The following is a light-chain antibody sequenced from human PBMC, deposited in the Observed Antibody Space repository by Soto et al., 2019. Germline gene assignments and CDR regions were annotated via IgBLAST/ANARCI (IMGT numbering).Light chain of an antibody. CDR1: TSNIGAGYD. J-gene: IGLJ3*02. V-gene: IGLV1-40*01. CDR3: QSYDSSLSAAV. Sequence: QSVLTQPPSVSGAPGQKVIISCTGSTSNIGAGYDVHWYQQLPGTAPKLLIYSNSNRPSGVPDRLSGSKSGTSASLAITGLQFEDEADYYCQSYDSSLSAAVFGGGTKLTVL. CDR2: SNS.